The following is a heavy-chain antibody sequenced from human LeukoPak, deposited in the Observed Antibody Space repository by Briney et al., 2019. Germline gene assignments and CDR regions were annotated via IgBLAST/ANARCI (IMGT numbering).Heavy chain of an antibody. V-gene: IGHV1-3*01. D-gene: IGHD4-17*01. CDR3: ARETAVTQNDAFDI. Sequence: ASVKVSCEASGDTFTSHTIHWVRQAPGQRLEWMAWINACNANTKYSQKFQGRVTITRDTFAYTAYMELSSLKSEDTALYYCARETAVTQNDAFDIWGQGTMVIVSS. CDR2: INACNANT. CDR1: GDTFTSHT. J-gene: IGHJ3*02.